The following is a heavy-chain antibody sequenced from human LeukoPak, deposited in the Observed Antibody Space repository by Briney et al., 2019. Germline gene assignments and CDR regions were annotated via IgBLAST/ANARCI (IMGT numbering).Heavy chain of an antibody. J-gene: IGHJ4*02. CDR2: FSSGSGYI. D-gene: IGHD2-15*01. CDR3: AREGGYCSGGGCRYFDY. CDR1: GFTFSAYS. Sequence: GVSLRLSCAAAGFTFSAYSMNWVRQAPGKGLEWVSSFSSGSGYIYYADSVKGRFTISRDNAKNSLYLQMNSLRAEDTAVYYCAREGGYCSGGGCRYFDYWGQGTLVTVSS. V-gene: IGHV3-21*01.